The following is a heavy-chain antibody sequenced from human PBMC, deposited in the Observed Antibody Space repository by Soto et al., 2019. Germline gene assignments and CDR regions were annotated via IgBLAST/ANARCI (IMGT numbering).Heavy chain of an antibody. D-gene: IGHD3-3*01. V-gene: IGHV4-30-2*01. CDR3: ARAYYDFWTSYHYGMDV. J-gene: IGHJ6*02. CDR1: GVSISSDGYS. Sequence: QLQLQESGSGLVKPSQTLSLTCAVSGVSISSDGYSWSWIRQPPGKGLEWIGFIYQSGSTCYNPSLKSSGTMSVDRSKNQFSLKLTSVTAADTAVYYCARAYYDFWTSYHYGMDVWGQGTTVTVSS. CDR2: IYQSGST.